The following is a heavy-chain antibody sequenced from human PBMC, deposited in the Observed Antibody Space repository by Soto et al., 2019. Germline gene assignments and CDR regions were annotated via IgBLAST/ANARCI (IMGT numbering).Heavy chain of an antibody. Sequence: GGSLRLSCTASGFTFSSYWMHWVRQAPGTGLIWVSRINTDGSGTTYADSVRGRFTISRDNAKNTVYLQMNSLRAEDTAVYYCARTGYYYDNKGYDFDYWGQGTLVTVSS. CDR2: INTDGSGT. CDR3: ARTGYYYDNKGYDFDY. V-gene: IGHV3-74*01. CDR1: GFTFSSYW. J-gene: IGHJ4*02. D-gene: IGHD3-22*01.